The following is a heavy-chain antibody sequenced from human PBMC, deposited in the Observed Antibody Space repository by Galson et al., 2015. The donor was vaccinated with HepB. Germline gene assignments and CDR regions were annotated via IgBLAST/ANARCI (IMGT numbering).Heavy chain of an antibody. J-gene: IGHJ5*02. CDR3: ARGLGSASYSDHRFDP. CDR1: GFTLGRHS. D-gene: IGHD3-10*01. CDR2: IRSDSGVT. V-gene: IGHV3-48*02. Sequence: SLRLSCAASGFTLGRHSMNWVRQAPGKGLEWISYIRSDSGVTKYPDSVKGRFTISRDNARNSLYLQMNSLRDEDTAVYYCARGLGSASYSDHRFDPWGQGTLVTVSS.